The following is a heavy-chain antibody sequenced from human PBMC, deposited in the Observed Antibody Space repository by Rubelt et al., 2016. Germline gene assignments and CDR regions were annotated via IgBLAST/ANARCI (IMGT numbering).Heavy chain of an antibody. V-gene: IGHV6-1*01. J-gene: IGHJ3*02. Sequence: RGLEWLGRTYYRSKWYNDYAVSVKSRITINPDTSKNQFSLQLNSVTPADTAVHYCARTPGLYDAFDIWGQGTMVTV. CDR3: ARTPGLYDAFDI. D-gene: IGHD2-15*01. CDR2: TYYRSKWYN.